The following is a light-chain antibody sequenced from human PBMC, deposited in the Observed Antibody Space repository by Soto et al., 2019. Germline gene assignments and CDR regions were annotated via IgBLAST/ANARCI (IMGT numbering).Light chain of an antibody. CDR1: QSVLYSSNNKNY. Sequence: DIVMTQSPDSLAVSLGERATINCKSSQSVLYSSNNKNYLAWYQQKQGQPPKLLIYWASTRESGVPDRFSGSGSGTDFTLTISSLQAEDVAVYYCQQYYSNALTFGGGTKVEIK. J-gene: IGKJ4*01. CDR3: QQYYSNALT. V-gene: IGKV4-1*01. CDR2: WAS.